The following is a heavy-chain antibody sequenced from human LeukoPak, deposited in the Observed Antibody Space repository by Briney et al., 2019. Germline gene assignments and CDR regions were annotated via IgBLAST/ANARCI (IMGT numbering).Heavy chain of an antibody. V-gene: IGHV1-2*02. D-gene: IGHD5-12*01. CDR2: INPNSGGT. CDR1: GYTFTGYY. J-gene: IGHJ4*02. CDR3: ASITGYSGYDFDY. Sequence: ASVKVSCKASGYTFTGYYMHWVRQAPGQGLEWMGWINPNSGGTNYAQKFQGRVTMTRDTSISTAHMELSRLRSDDTAVYYCASITGYSGYDFDYWGQGTLVTVSS.